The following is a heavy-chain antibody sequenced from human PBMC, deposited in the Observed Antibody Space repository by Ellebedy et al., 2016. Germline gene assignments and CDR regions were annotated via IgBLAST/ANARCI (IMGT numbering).Heavy chain of an antibody. D-gene: IGHD3-10*01. CDR1: GGSISSSSYY. V-gene: IGHV4-39*07. J-gene: IGHJ6*02. Sequence: SETLSLXXTVSGGSISSSSYYWGWIRQPPGKGLEWIGSIYYSGSTYYNPSLKSRVTISVDTSKNQFSLKLSSVTAADTAVYYCASKLWFGGGMDVWGQGTTVTVSS. CDR2: IYYSGST. CDR3: ASKLWFGGGMDV.